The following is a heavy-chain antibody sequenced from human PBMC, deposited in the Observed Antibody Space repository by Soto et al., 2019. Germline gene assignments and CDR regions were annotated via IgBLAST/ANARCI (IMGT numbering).Heavy chain of an antibody. J-gene: IGHJ4*02. Sequence: ASVKVSCKVSGYTLTELSMHWVRQAPGKGLEWMGGFDPEDGETIYAQKFQGRVTMTEDTSTDTAYMELSSLRSEDTAVYYCATDLRYFDWLLPNFDYWGQGTLVTVSS. CDR2: FDPEDGET. CDR1: GYTLTELS. D-gene: IGHD3-9*01. CDR3: ATDLRYFDWLLPNFDY. V-gene: IGHV1-24*01.